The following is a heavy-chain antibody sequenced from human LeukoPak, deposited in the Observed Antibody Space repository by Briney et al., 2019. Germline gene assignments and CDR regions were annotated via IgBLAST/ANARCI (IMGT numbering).Heavy chain of an antibody. CDR3: AKGGDWFHKRSLYYFDY. Sequence: PGRSLRLSCAASGFTFSSYGMHWVRQAPGKGLEWVAVIWEDGSNKHYADSVKGRFTISRDNSKNTLYLQMNSLRAEDTAVYYCAKGGDWFHKRSLYYFDYWGQGTLVTVSS. D-gene: IGHD3-9*01. CDR2: IWEDGSNK. J-gene: IGHJ4*02. V-gene: IGHV3-33*06. CDR1: GFTFSSYG.